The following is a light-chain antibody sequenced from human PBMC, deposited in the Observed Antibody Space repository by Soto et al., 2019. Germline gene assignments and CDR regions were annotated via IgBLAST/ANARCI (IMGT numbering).Light chain of an antibody. V-gene: IGKV1-8*01. CDR1: QGISSY. CDR3: QQYYSYPWT. Sequence: AIRMTQSPSSLSASTGDRATITCRASQGISSYLAWYQQKPGKAPKLLIYAASTLQSGVPSRFSGSGSGTDFTLTISCLQSEDFATYYCQQYYSYPWTFGQGTKV. CDR2: AAS. J-gene: IGKJ1*01.